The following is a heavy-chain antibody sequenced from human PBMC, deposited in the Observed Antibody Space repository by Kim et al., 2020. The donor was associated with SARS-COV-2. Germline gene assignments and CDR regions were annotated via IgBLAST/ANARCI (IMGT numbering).Heavy chain of an antibody. Sequence: SETLSLTCAVYGGSFSDYYWSWIRQPPGKGLEWIGEINHSGSTNYNPSLKSRVTISVDTSKNQFSLKLSSVTAADTAGYYCARGSEWELLSNDYWGQGTLVTVSS. V-gene: IGHV4-34*01. CDR2: INHSGST. J-gene: IGHJ4*02. CDR3: ARGSEWELLSNDY. D-gene: IGHD1-26*01. CDR1: GGSFSDYY.